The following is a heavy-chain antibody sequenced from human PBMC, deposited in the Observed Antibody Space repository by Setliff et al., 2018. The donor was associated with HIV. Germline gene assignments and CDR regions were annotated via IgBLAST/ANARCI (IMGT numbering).Heavy chain of an antibody. D-gene: IGHD6-19*01. J-gene: IGHJ6*03. Sequence: SVKVSCKASGGTFSSYAISWVRQAPGQGLEWMGGIIPIFGTANYAQKFQGRVSITRDTFASTAYMELSSLRSEDTAVYYCARSLERQWLVPYYMDVWGKGTTVTVSS. CDR2: IIPIFGTA. CDR3: ARSLERQWLVPYYMDV. V-gene: IGHV1-69*05. CDR1: GGTFSSYA.